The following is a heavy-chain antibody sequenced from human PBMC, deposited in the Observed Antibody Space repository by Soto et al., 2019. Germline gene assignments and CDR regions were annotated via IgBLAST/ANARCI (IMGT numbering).Heavy chain of an antibody. CDR1: GFTFSSYS. CDR2: ISSSSSYI. J-gene: IGHJ5*02. D-gene: IGHD4-4*01. CDR3: ARESYSNCGNWFDP. Sequence: PGGSLRLSCAASGFTFSSYSMNWVRQAPGKGLEWVSSISSSSSYIYYADSVKGRFTISRDNAKNSLYLQMNSLRAEDTAVYYCARESYSNCGNWFDPWGQGTLVTVSS. V-gene: IGHV3-21*01.